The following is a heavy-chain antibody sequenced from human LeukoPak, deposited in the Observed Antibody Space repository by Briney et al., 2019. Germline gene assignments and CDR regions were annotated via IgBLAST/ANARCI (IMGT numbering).Heavy chain of an antibody. CDR2: MGARHGYT. D-gene: IGHD5/OR15-5a*01. Sequence: ASVKVSCKASGYTFTSYDINWVRQAPGQGLEWMGWMGARHGYTGSAQRFQGRITMTRDTSKSTAYMELSSLTSDDTAVYYCARGWISGDVSEYYFEIWGQGTLVTVSS. V-gene: IGHV1-8*01. J-gene: IGHJ4*02. CDR1: GYTFTSYD. CDR3: ARGWISGDVSEYYFEI.